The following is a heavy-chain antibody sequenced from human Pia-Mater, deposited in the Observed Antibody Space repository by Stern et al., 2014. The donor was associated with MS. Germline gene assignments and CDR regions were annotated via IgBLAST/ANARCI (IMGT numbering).Heavy chain of an antibody. J-gene: IGHJ4*02. CDR1: GFTFSSYG. D-gene: IGHD1-26*01. Sequence: VQLVQSGGGVVQPGRSLRLSCAASGFTFSSYGMHWVRQAPGKGLEWVAVIWYDGSNKYYADSVKGRFTISRDNSKNTLYLQMNSLRAEDTAVYYCARGGGSWGYFDYRGQGTLVTVSS. V-gene: IGHV3-33*01. CDR2: IWYDGSNK. CDR3: ARGGGSWGYFDY.